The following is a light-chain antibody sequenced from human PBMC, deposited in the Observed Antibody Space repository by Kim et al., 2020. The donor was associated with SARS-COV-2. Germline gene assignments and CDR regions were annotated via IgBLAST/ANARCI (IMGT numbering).Light chain of an antibody. Sequence: SYELTQPPSVSVAPGKTARITCGGNNMGSKSVHWYQQKPGQAPVLVIYYDSDRPSGIPERFSGSNSGNTATLTISRVEAGDEADYYCQVWDSGVVFGGGTKLTVL. V-gene: IGLV3-21*04. CDR3: QVWDSGVV. J-gene: IGLJ2*01. CDR2: YDS. CDR1: NMGSKS.